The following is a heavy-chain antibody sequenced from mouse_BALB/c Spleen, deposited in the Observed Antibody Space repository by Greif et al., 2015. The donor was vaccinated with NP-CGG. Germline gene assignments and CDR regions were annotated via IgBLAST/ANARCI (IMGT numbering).Heavy chain of an antibody. V-gene: IGHV14-3*02. D-gene: IGHD2-1*01. Sequence: EVNVVDSGAELVKPGASVKLSCTASGFNIKDTYMHWVKQRPEQGLEWIGRIDPANGNTKYDPKFQGKATITADTSSNTAYLQLSSLTSEDTAVYYCARYGNYVYSDVWGAGTTVTVSS. CDR3: ARYGNYVYSDV. CDR1: GFNIKDTY. J-gene: IGHJ1*01. CDR2: IDPANGNT.